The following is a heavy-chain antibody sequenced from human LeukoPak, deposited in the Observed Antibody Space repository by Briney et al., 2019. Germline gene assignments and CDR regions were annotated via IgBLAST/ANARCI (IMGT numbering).Heavy chain of an antibody. CDR2: INPNSGGT. Sequence: ASVKVSCKASGYTFTGYYMHWVRQAPGQGLEWMGWINPNSGGTNYAQKFKGRVIMTRDTATSTTYMELSGLKFDDTAMYYCARVRARYSSRSAFDFWGQGTMVTVS. D-gene: IGHD6-13*01. V-gene: IGHV1-2*02. CDR1: GYTFTGYY. J-gene: IGHJ3*01. CDR3: ARVRARYSSRSAFDF.